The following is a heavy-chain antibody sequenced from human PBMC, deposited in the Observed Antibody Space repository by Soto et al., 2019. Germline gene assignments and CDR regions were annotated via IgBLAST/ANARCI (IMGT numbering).Heavy chain of an antibody. CDR1: VGSISSGGYS. V-gene: IGHV4-30-2*01. Sequence: SETLSLTCAVFVGSISSGGYSWSWIRQPPGKGLEWIGYIYHSGSTYYNPSLKSRVTISVDRSKNQFSLKLSSVTAAATAVYYGARDSTSWGQGTLVTVSS. CDR2: IYHSGST. CDR3: ARDSTS. J-gene: IGHJ4*02.